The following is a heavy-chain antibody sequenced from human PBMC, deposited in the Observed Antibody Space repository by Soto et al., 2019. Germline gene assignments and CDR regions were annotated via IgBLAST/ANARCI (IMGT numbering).Heavy chain of an antibody. Sequence: ASVKVSCKASGYTFTSYAMHWVRQAPGQRLEWMGWINAGNGNTKYSQKFQGRVTITRDTSASTAYMELSSLRSEDTAVYYCARDRARQRQLPDYWGQGTLVTVSS. CDR1: GYTFTSYA. V-gene: IGHV1-3*01. CDR3: ARDRARQRQLPDY. D-gene: IGHD6-25*01. J-gene: IGHJ4*02. CDR2: INAGNGNT.